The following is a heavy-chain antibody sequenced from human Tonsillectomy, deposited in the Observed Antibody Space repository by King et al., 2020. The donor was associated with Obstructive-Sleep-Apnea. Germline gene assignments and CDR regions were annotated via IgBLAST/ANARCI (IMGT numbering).Heavy chain of an antibody. D-gene: IGHD6-6*01. CDR1: GFTFSSHW. J-gene: IGHJ4*02. Sequence: VQLVESGGGLVQPGGALRLSCSASGFTFSSHWLHWGGQAPGKGLVLVSRIYSDGVIISYADSVKGRFTISRDNGKNTLYLQMNSLRAEDTAVYYCAREQLVYDCWGQGTLVTVSS. CDR2: IYSDGVII. CDR3: AREQLVYDC. V-gene: IGHV3-74*01.